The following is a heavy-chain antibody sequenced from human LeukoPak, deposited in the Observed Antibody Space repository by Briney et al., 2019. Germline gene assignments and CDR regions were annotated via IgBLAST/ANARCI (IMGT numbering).Heavy chain of an antibody. V-gene: IGHV4-34*01. D-gene: IGHD3-10*01. J-gene: IGHJ4*02. CDR2: INHSGSI. CDR1: GGSFSGYY. CDR3: ARSAPLLNYYGSGSYRNYFDY. Sequence: PSETLSLTCAVYGGSFSGYYWSWIRQPPGKALEWIGEINHSGSINYNPSLKSRVTISVDTSKNQFSLKLSSVTAADTAVYYCARSAPLLNYYGSGSYRNYFDYWGQGTLVTVSS.